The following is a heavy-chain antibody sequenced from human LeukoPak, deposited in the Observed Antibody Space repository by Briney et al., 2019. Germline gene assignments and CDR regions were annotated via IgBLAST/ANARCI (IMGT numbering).Heavy chain of an antibody. CDR3: ARYWDAFDI. D-gene: IGHD2-8*02. Sequence: PTGGSLRLSCAASGFTFSSYAMSWVRQAPGKGLEWVSAISGSGGSTYYADSVKGRFTISRDNAKNSLYLQMNSLRAEDTAVYYCARYWDAFDIWGQGTMVTVSS. V-gene: IGHV3-23*01. J-gene: IGHJ3*02. CDR2: ISGSGGST. CDR1: GFTFSSYA.